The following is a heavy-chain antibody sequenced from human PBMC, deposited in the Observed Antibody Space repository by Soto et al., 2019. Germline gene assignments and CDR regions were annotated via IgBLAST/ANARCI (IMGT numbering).Heavy chain of an antibody. CDR2: INPSGGST. J-gene: IGHJ4*02. CDR1: GYTFTSYY. CDR3: ANYFGVVPS. Sequence: ASVKVSCKASGYTFTSYYMHWVRQAPGQGLEWMGIINPSGGSTNYTQKFQGRVTITADESTSTAYMELSSLRSEDTAVYYCANYFGVVPSWGQGTLVTVSS. D-gene: IGHD3-3*01. V-gene: IGHV1-46*01.